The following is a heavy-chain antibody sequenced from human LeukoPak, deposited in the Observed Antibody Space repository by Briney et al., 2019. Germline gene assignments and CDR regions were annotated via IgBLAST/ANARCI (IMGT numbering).Heavy chain of an antibody. J-gene: IGHJ4*02. D-gene: IGHD3-10*01. CDR2: ISGYNGNT. Sequence: ASVKVSFKASGYTFISYGISWVRQAPGQGLEWMGWISGYNGNTNYAQKFQGRVTMTTGTSTSTAYMELRSLRSDDTAVYYCARDRRPTYGSGSYYLYYFDYWGQGTLVTVSS. CDR3: ARDRRPTYGSGSYYLYYFDY. V-gene: IGHV1-18*01. CDR1: GYTFISYG.